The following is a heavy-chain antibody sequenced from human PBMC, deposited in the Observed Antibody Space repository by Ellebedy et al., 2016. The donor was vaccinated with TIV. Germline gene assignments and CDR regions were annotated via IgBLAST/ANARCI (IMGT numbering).Heavy chain of an antibody. CDR2: IPASGTGI. CDR3: GRDREPGPCAYDYYGMDV. D-gene: IGHD1-1*01. V-gene: IGHV3-11*01. CDR1: GFTFSDYF. Sequence: PGGSLRLSCAGSGFTFSDYFMSWVRQAPGKGLEWISYIPASGTGIYYADSVKGRFTVARDNANKSLHLQMNNLRGDDTAVDYCGRDREPGPCAYDYYGMDVWGQGTTVTVSS. J-gene: IGHJ6*02.